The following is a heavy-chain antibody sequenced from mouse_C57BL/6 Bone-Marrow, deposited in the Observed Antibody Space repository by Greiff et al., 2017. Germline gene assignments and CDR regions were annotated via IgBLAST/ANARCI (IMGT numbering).Heavy chain of an antibody. J-gene: IGHJ2*01. D-gene: IGHD1-1*01. CDR3: ERERGLLRYYFDD. V-gene: IGHV1-69*01. Sequence: QVQLQQPGAELVMPGASVKLSCKASGYTFTSYWMHWVKQRPGQGLEWIGEIDPSDSYTNYNQKFKGKSTLTVDKSSSTAYMQLSSRTSEGSAVYYWERERGLLRYYFDDWGQGTTLTVSS. CDR1: GYTFTSYW. CDR2: IDPSDSYT.